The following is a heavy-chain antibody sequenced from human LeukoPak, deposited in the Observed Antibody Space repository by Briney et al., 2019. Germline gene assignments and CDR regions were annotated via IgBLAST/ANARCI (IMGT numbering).Heavy chain of an antibody. CDR3: AHRVLFAAAGYNWFDP. CDR2: IYWNDDK. J-gene: IGHJ5*02. D-gene: IGHD6-13*01. Sequence: ESGPTLVKPTQTLTLTCTFSGFSLSTSGVGVGWIRQPPGKALEWLALIYWNDDKSYSPSLKSRLTITKDTSKNQVVLTMTNMDPVDTATYYCAHRVLFAAAGYNWFDPWGQGTLVTVSS. V-gene: IGHV2-5*01. CDR1: GFSLSTSGVG.